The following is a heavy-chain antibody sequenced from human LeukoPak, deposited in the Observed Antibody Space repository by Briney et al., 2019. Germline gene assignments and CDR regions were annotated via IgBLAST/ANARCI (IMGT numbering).Heavy chain of an antibody. J-gene: IGHJ4*02. CDR1: GFTFSSFA. CDR2: ISSGVSSI. D-gene: IGHD5-18*01. V-gene: IGHV3-48*03. CDR3: ARGYSYDFDY. Sequence: PGGSLRLSCAASGFTFSSFALSWVRQAPGKGLEWVSYISSGVSSIYYADSVKGRFTISRDNAKNSLYLQMNSPRAEDTALYYCARGYSYDFDYWGQGTLVTVSS.